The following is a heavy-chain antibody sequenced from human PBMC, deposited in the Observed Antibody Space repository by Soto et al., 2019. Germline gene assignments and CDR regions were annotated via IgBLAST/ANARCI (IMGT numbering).Heavy chain of an antibody. CDR2: ISYDGSNK. D-gene: IGHD3-3*01. CDR3: AKDHYDFWSGYTRPIDY. J-gene: IGHJ4*02. CDR1: GFTFSSYG. V-gene: IGHV3-30*18. Sequence: QVQLVESGGGVVQPGRSLRLSCAASGFTFSSYGMHWVRQAPGKGLEWVAVISYDGSNKYYADSVKGRFTISRDNSKNTLYLQMSSLRAEDTAVYYCAKDHYDFWSGYTRPIDYWGQGTLVTVSS.